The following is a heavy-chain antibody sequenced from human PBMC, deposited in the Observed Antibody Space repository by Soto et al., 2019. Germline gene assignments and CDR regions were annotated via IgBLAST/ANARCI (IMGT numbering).Heavy chain of an antibody. Sequence: GGSLRLSCAASGFTFSSYAMHWVRQAPGKGLEWVAVISYDGSNKYYADSVKGRFTISRDNSKNTLYLQMNSLRAEDTAVYYCARDPDGTYWGQGTLVTVSS. CDR3: ARDPDGTY. CDR2: ISYDGSNK. CDR1: GFTFSSYA. V-gene: IGHV3-30-3*01. D-gene: IGHD1-1*01. J-gene: IGHJ4*02.